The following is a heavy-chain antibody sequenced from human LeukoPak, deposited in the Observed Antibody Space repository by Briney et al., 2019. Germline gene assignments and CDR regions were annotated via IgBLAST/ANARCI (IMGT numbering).Heavy chain of an antibody. CDR3: ARDGLRFLEWSSPLYYFDY. V-gene: IGHV4-39*07. CDR2: IYYSGST. D-gene: IGHD3-3*01. CDR1: GGSISSYY. Sequence: SETLSLTCTVSGGSISSYYWSWIRQPPGKGLEWIGSIYYSGSTYYNPSLKSRVTISVDTSKNQFSLKLSSVTAADTAVYYCARDGLRFLEWSSPLYYFDYWGQGTLVTVSS. J-gene: IGHJ4*02.